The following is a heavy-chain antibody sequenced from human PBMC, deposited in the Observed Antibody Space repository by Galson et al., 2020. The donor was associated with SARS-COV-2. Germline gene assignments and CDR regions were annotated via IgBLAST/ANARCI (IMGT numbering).Heavy chain of an antibody. J-gene: IGHJ6*02. CDR2: ISGSSSDN. D-gene: IGHD2-21*02. CDR3: AGGGLFSDFYNGMDV. CDR1: GFTFRSYS. Sequence: GESLKISCAASGFTFRSYSKNWVRWAPGKGLEWVASISGSSSDNYYGDSVKGRFTISRDNAKNSVDLQMNSLRADDTAAYYCAGGGLFSDFYNGMDVWGEGTTVTV. V-gene: IGHV3-21*06.